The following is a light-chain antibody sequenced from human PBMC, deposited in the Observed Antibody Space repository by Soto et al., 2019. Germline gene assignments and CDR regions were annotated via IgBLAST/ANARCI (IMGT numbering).Light chain of an antibody. CDR1: QTISSW. V-gene: IGKV1-5*03. CDR2: KAS. CDR3: QHYNSYSEA. Sequence: DIQMTQSPSSLSPSXGHRVTIAXXASQTISSWLAWYQQKPGKAPKLLIYKASTLKSGVPSRFSGSGSGTEFTLTISSLQPDDFATYYCQHYNSYSEAFGQGTKVDI. J-gene: IGKJ1*01.